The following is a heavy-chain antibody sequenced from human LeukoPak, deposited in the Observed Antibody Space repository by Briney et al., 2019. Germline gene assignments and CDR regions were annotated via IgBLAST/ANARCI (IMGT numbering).Heavy chain of an antibody. CDR2: INHSGST. J-gene: IGHJ4*02. CDR3: ARGGYGPGSHYKY. V-gene: IGHV4-34*01. CDR1: GGSFTGYY. D-gene: IGHD3-10*01. Sequence: SETLSLTCAVNGGSFTGYYWSWIRQFPGKGLEWIGEINHSGSTNYNSSLKSRLTISVDTSKNQLSLKLSSVTAADPAIYYCARGGYGPGSHYKYWGQGTLVTVSS.